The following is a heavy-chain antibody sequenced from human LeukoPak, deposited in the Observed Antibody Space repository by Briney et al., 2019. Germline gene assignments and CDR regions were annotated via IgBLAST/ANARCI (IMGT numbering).Heavy chain of an antibody. V-gene: IGHV4-4*02. CDR2: VHLNGAT. J-gene: IGHJ4*02. D-gene: IGHD1-26*01. Sequence: PSETLSLTCAVSGGAILSTNGWSWLRQPPGKGLEWIGEVHLNGATNYNPSVEGRVTMSIDKSKNHLSLEVISVTAADTAMYYCTRESGAFSPFGFWGQGTVVTVSS. CDR3: TRESGAFSPFGF. CDR1: GGAILSTNG.